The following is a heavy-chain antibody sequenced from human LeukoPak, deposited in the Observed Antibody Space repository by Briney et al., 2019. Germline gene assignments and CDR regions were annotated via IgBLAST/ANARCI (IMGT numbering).Heavy chain of an antibody. J-gene: IGHJ4*02. D-gene: IGHD3-3*01. V-gene: IGHV3-48*03. Sequence: PGGSLRLSCAASGFTFSSYEMNWVRQAPGKGLVWVSYISSSGSTIYYADSVKGRFTISRDNAKNSLYLQTSSLRAEDTAVYYCAREGVYDSWDYWGQGTLVTVSS. CDR1: GFTFSSYE. CDR3: AREGVYDSWDY. CDR2: ISSSGSTI.